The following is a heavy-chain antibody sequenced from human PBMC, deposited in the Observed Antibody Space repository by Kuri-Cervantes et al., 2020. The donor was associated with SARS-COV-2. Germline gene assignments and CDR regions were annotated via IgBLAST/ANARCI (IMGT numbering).Heavy chain of an antibody. CDR3: ARGMAEVSYYFDY. CDR1: GFTFSSYS. Sequence: GESLKISCAASGFTFSSYSMNWVRQAPGKGLEWVSSISSSSSYIYYADSVKGRFTISRDNAKNSLYLQMNSLRAEDTAVYYCARGMAEVSYYFDYWGQGTLVTVSS. V-gene: IGHV3-21*01. J-gene: IGHJ4*02. CDR2: ISSSSSYI. D-gene: IGHD5-24*01.